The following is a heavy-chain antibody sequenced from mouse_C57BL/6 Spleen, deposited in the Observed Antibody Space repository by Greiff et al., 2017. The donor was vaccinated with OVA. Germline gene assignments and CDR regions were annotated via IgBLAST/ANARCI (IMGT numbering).Heavy chain of an antibody. V-gene: IGHV1-72*01. CDR1: GYTFTSYW. J-gene: IGHJ4*01. Sequence: QVQLQQPGAELVKPGASVKLSCKASGYTFTSYWMHWVKQRPGRGLEWIGRIDPNSGGTKYNEKFKSKATLTVDKPSSTAYMQLSSLTSEDSAVYYCARREAYSNYAYDYAMDYWGQGNSGTGFS. CDR3: ARREAYSNYAYDYAMDY. D-gene: IGHD2-5*01. CDR2: IDPNSGGT.